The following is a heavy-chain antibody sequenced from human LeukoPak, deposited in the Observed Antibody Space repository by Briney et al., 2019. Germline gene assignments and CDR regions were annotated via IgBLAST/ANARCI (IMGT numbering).Heavy chain of an antibody. CDR1: GYTFTVYY. J-gene: IGHJ3*02. CDR3: ARGRDSGSPYDAFDI. D-gene: IGHD1-26*01. Sequence: GASVKVSCKASGYTFTVYYMNWVRQAPGQGLEWMGWINPNSSGTNYAQKFQGRVNMTRDTSISTAYMELSRLRSDDTAVYYCARGRDSGSPYDAFDIWGQGTMVTVSS. CDR2: INPNSSGT. V-gene: IGHV1-2*02.